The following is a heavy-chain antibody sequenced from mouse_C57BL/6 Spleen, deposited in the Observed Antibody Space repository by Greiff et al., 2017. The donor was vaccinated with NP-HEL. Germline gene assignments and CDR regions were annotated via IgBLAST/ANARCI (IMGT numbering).Heavy chain of an antibody. D-gene: IGHD2-3*01. V-gene: IGHV1-54*01. CDR2: INPGSGGT. CDR3: ASYDDFAY. J-gene: IGHJ3*01. CDR1: GYAFTNYL. Sequence: VQLQQSGAELVRPGTSVKVSCKASGYAFTNYLIEWVKQRPGQGLEWIGVINPGSGGTNYNEKFKGKATLTADKSSSTAYMQLSSLTAEDSAVYFCASYDDFAYWGQGTLVTVSA.